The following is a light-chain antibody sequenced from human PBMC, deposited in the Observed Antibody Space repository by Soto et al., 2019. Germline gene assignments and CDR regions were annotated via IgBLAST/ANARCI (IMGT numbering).Light chain of an antibody. Sequence: EIMIYESLSTVSVYTGERATLHCRASQSVRSTYLAWCQQEPGQAPRLLIFCVSNRAAGIPARFSGSGSGTEFTLTISSLQSEDFAVYYCQLYGDWPLTFGGGTMVDI. CDR3: QLYGDWPLT. J-gene: IGKJ4*01. CDR2: CVS. CDR1: QSVRSTY. V-gene: IGKV3-15*01.